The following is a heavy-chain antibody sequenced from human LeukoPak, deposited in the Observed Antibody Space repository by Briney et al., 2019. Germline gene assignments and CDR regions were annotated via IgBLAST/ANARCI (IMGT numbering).Heavy chain of an antibody. J-gene: IGHJ4*02. D-gene: IGHD1-7*01. CDR2: ISYDGNNK. Sequence: PGGSLRLSCAASGFTFSSYGMHWVRQAPGKGLEWVSVISYDGNNKYYADSVKGRFTISRDNSKNTLYLQMNSLRAEDTAVYYCAKDWDVGVTGTIGKVDYWGQGTLVTASS. CDR1: GFTFSSYG. CDR3: AKDWDVGVTGTIGKVDY. V-gene: IGHV3-30*18.